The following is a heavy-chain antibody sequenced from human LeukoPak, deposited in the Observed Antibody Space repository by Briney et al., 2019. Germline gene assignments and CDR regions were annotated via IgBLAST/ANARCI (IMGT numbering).Heavy chain of an antibody. CDR3: SGGFLGSTRLYDYYYNDV. CDR2: INHSGST. Sequence: SETLSLTCAVYGGPFSGYYWNWIRQPPGKGLEWIGEINHSGSTNYNPSLKSRVTIFVDTSQHHFSLKLSSVTAADTAVDYCSGGFLGSTRLYDYYYNDVWGKGTTVTVSS. J-gene: IGHJ6*03. D-gene: IGHD6-13*01. V-gene: IGHV4-34*01. CDR1: GGPFSGYY.